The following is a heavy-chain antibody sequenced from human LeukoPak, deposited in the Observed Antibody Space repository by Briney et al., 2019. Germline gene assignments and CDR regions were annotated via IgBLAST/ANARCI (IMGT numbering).Heavy chain of an antibody. D-gene: IGHD5-18*01. J-gene: IGHJ4*01. CDR3: ATIKRGSIFGYFDF. CDR1: GGTCSSHY. Sequence: SETLTLTCTVSGGTCSSHYWSWIRQPPGKGLEWIGYMFDTGRTKDNPSLKSRVALSADTSKNQFSLRLSSVTAADTAVYYCATIKRGSIFGYFDFWGQGILVTVSS. CDR2: MFDTGRT. V-gene: IGHV4-59*11.